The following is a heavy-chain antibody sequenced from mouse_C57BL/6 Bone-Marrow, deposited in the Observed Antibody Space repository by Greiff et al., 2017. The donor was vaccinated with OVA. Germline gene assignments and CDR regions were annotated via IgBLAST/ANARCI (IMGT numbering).Heavy chain of an antibody. D-gene: IGHD2-3*01. CDR3: AMIYDGYYVPYYYAMDY. CDR2: IYPRDGST. Sequence: QVQLQQSDAELVKPGASVKISCKVSGYTFTDHTIHWMKQRPEQGLEWIGYIYPRDGSTKYNEKFKGKATLTADKSSSTAYMQLNSLTSEDSAVYFCAMIYDGYYVPYYYAMDYWGQGTSVTVSS. V-gene: IGHV1-78*01. CDR1: GYTFTDHT. J-gene: IGHJ4*01.